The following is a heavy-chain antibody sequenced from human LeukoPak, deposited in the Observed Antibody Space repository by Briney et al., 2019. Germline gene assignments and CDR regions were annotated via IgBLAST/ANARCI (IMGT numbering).Heavy chain of an antibody. J-gene: IGHJ4*02. V-gene: IGHV4-4*02. D-gene: IGHD3-16*01. CDR3: ARGRYGWLPFDY. Sequence: PSETLSLTCGVSGGSIRSDNWWGWVRQPPGKGLEWIGEVFHSGSTNSNSSFKGRVSVSVDKSKNQFTLKLSSVTAADTAVYYCARGRYGWLPFDYWGQGTLVTVSS. CDR1: GGSIRSDNW. CDR2: VFHSGST.